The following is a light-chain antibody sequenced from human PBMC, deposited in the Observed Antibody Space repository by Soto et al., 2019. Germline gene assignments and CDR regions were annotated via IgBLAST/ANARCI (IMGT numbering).Light chain of an antibody. J-gene: IGLJ1*01. CDR2: EVS. CDR1: SSDVGGYNY. CDR3: SSYTSSSTLV. Sequence: QSALTQPVSVSGSPGQSITISCTGTSSDVGGYNYVSWYQQHPGKAPKLMIYEVSNRPSGVSNRLSGSKSGNTASLTISGLQAEDEADYYCSSYTSSSTLVFGTGTKVTVL. V-gene: IGLV2-14*01.